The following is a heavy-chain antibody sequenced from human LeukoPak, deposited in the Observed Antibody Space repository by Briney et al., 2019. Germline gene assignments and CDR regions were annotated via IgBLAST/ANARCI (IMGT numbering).Heavy chain of an antibody. CDR3: AREHKPPYPDYDSSGSPT. CDR1: GYTFSSYY. J-gene: IGHJ4*02. CDR2: INPSGGST. D-gene: IGHD3-22*01. Sequence: ASVKVSCKASGYTFSSYYMHWVRQAPGQGLEWMGIINPSGGSTSYAQKFQGRVTMTRDTSTSTVYMELSSLRSEDTAVYYCAREHKPPYPDYDSSGSPTWGQGTLVTVSS. V-gene: IGHV1-46*01.